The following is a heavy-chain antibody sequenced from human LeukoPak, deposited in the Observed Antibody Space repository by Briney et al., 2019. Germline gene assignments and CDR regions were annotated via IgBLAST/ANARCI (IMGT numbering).Heavy chain of an antibody. V-gene: IGHV4-59*01. CDR3: ARRAAGSHYFDY. D-gene: IGHD6-13*01. J-gene: IGHJ4*02. CDR2: IYYSGST. Sequence: PSETLSLTCTVSGGSITGYYWSWIRQPPGKGLEWLGHIYYSGSTNYKPSLKSRVTISVDTSKNQFSLKLSSVTAADTAVYYCARRAAGSHYFDYWGQGTLVTVSS. CDR1: GGSITGYY.